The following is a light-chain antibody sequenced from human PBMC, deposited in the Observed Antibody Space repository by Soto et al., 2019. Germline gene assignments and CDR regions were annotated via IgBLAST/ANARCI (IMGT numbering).Light chain of an antibody. CDR2: GAS. V-gene: IGKV3-20*01. CDR1: QSVSSSY. Sequence: EIVLTQSPCTLSLSPGERATLSCRTSQSVSSSYLAWYQQKPGQAPSLLIYGASSSATGIPDRFSGSGSGTAFTLTISRLEPEDFAVYYCQQYGRSRWTFGQGTKVEIK. CDR3: QQYGRSRWT. J-gene: IGKJ1*01.